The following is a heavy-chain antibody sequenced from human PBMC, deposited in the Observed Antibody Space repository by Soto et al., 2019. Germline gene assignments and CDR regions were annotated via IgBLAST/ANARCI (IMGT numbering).Heavy chain of an antibody. D-gene: IGHD6-13*01. CDR3: ARSPGIAAAGPMDV. J-gene: IGHJ6*02. V-gene: IGHV3-30-3*01. CDR1: GFTFSSYA. CDR2: ISYDGSNK. Sequence: ESGGGVVQPGRSLRLSCAASGFTFSSYAMHWVRQAPGKGLEWVAVISYDGSNKYYADSVKGRFTISRDNSKNTLYLQMNSLRAEDTAVYYCARSPGIAAAGPMDVWGQGTTVTVSS.